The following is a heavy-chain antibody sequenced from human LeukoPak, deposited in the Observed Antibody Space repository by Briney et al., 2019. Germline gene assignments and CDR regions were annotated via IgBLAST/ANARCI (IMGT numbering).Heavy chain of an antibody. Sequence: PGRSLRLSCAASGFTFSSYAMHWVRQAPGKGLEWVAVISYDGSNKYYADSVKGRFTISRDNSKNTLYLQLNSLRAEDTAVYYCARYYNWNSLDYWGQGTLVTVSS. D-gene: IGHD1-20*01. CDR2: ISYDGSNK. CDR3: ARYYNWNSLDY. J-gene: IGHJ4*02. V-gene: IGHV3-30-3*01. CDR1: GFTFSSYA.